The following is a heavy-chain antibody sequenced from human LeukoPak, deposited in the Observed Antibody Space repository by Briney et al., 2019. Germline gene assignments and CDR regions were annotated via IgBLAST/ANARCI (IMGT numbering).Heavy chain of an antibody. CDR1: GGSFNGYY. CDR3: ASHPWAQY. D-gene: IGHD1-26*01. J-gene: IGHJ4*02. V-gene: IGHV4-34*01. Sequence: SETLSLTCAVYGGSFNGYYWSWIRQPQGKGLEWIGEINHSGSTNYNPSLKSRVTISVDTSKNQFSLKLSSVTAADTAVYYCASHPWAQYWGQGTLVTVSS. CDR2: INHSGST.